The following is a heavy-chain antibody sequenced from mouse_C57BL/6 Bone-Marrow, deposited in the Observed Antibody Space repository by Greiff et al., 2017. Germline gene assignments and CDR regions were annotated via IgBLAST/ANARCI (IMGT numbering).Heavy chain of an antibody. V-gene: IGHV5-17*01. CDR1: GFTFSDYG. CDR2: ISSGSSTI. CDR3: ARYYYGSTGFAY. D-gene: IGHD1-1*01. J-gene: IGHJ3*01. Sequence: EVMLVESGGGLVKPGGSLKLSCAASGFTFSDYGMHWVRQAPEKGLEWVAYISSGSSTIYYADTVKGRFTISRDNAKNSLFLQMTSLRSEDTAIDYCARYYYGSTGFAYWGQGTLVTVSA.